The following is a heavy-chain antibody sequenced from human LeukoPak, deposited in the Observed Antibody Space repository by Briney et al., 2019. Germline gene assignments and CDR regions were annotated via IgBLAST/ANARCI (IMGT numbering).Heavy chain of an antibody. D-gene: IGHD4-11*01. CDR3: AKDRYSNYGNWVDT. J-gene: IGHJ5*02. CDR2: ISGGGGTT. V-gene: IGHV3-23*01. Sequence: PGGSLRLSCAASGFIFSEYAMNWVRQAPGKGLEWVSAISGGGGTTHYADSVKGRFAVSRDNSKNILYLQMTNLRHEDTALYYCAKDRYSNYGNWVDTWGRGTQVSVIS. CDR1: GFIFSEYA.